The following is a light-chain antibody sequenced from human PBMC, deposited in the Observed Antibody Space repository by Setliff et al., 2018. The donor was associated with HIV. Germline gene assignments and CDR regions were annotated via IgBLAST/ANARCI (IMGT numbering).Light chain of an antibody. CDR3: SSYTSSSIYV. V-gene: IGLV2-14*01. Sequence: QSVLAQPASVSGSPGQSITISCTGTSSDVGGYNYVYWYQQHPGKAPKLMIYDVSKWPSGVSNRFSGSKSGNKASLTISGLQTEDEADYYCSSYTSSSIYVFGTGTKVTVL. J-gene: IGLJ1*01. CDR1: SSDVGGYNY. CDR2: DVS.